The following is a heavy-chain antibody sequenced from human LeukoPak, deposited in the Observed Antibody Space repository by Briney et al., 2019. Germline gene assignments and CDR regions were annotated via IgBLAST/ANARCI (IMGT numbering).Heavy chain of an antibody. J-gene: IGHJ4*02. CDR3: AREGVVVGMEGFDY. D-gene: IGHD3-22*01. V-gene: IGHV3-7*01. CDR1: GFNLSSHW. CDR2: INLGGSEK. Sequence: GSLKLSCAASGFNLSSHWMSWVRQAPGKGLEWVANINLGGSEKYYVDSVKGRFTISRDNAKNSLYLQMNSLRAEDTAVYFCAREGVVVGMEGFDYWGQGTLATVSS.